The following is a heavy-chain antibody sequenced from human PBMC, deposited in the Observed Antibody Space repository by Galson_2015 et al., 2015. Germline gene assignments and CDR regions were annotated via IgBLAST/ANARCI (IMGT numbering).Heavy chain of an antibody. CDR3: ARTRGGSSYSAFDI. CDR1: GYSISGYY. Sequence: SETLSLTCTVSGYSISGYYWGWIRQPPGKGLEWIGNIYHSGDTYYKPSLKSRVTISIDTSKTQFSLKLSSVTATDTAVYFCARTRGGSSYSAFDIWGQGTMVTVSS. V-gene: IGHV4-38-2*02. CDR2: IYHSGDT. J-gene: IGHJ3*02. D-gene: IGHD6-6*01.